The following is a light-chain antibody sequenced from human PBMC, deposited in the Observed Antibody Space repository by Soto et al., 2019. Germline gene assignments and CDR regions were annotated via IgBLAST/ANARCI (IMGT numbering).Light chain of an antibody. CDR3: SSYTSSSTVV. CDR1: SSDVGGYNY. CDR2: EVS. V-gene: IGLV2-14*01. Sequence: QAVVTQPASVSGSTGQAITISCTGTSSDVGGYNYVSWYQQHPGKAPKLMIYEVSNRPSGVSNRFSGSKSGNTASLTISGLQAEDEADYYCSSYTSSSTVVFGGGTQLTVL. J-gene: IGLJ2*01.